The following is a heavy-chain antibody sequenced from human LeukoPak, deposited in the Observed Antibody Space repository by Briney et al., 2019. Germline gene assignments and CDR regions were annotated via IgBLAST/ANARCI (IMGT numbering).Heavy chain of an antibody. CDR1: GYTFTSYD. CDR3: AIGVIDGDAFDI. V-gene: IGHV1-8*01. CDR2: MNPNSGNT. Sequence: ASVKVSXKASGYTFTSYDINWVRQANGQGLEWMGWMNPNSGNTGYAQKFQGRVTMTRNTSISTAYMELSSLRSEDTAVYYCAIGVIDGDAFDIWGQGTMVTVSS. J-gene: IGHJ3*02. D-gene: IGHD2-21*01.